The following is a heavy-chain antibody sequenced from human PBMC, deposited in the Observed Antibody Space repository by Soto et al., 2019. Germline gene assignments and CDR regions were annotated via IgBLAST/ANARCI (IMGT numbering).Heavy chain of an antibody. J-gene: IGHJ4*02. Sequence: EVQLLEPGGGRIQPGGSLRLSCAASGFTFSSYAMNWVRQVPGKGLQWVSGISGSGSSTYYSDSVRGRFTISRDNSRNTLYLQMSSLRVEDTALYYCAKGDRNQPAVVDYWGQGTLVTVSS. V-gene: IGHV3-23*01. CDR1: GFTFSSYA. D-gene: IGHD2-2*01. CDR3: AKGDRNQPAVVDY. CDR2: ISGSGSST.